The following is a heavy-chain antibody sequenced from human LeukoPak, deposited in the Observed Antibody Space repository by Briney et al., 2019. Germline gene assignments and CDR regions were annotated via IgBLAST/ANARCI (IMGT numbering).Heavy chain of an antibody. V-gene: IGHV3-21*01. CDR2: ISSSSSYI. Sequence: PGGTLRLSCAASGFTFSSYSMNWVRQAPGKGLEWVSSISSSSSYIYYADSVKRRFIISRDNAKNSLYLQMTILSAEDTAVYYCARGEVSSYFDYWGQGTLVTVSS. CDR3: ARGEVSSYFDY. CDR1: GFTFSSYS. J-gene: IGHJ4*02. D-gene: IGHD3-16*02.